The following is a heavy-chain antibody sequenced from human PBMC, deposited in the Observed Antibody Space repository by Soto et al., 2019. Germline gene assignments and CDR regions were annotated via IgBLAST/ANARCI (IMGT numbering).Heavy chain of an antibody. J-gene: IGHJ6*03. CDR1: GGTFSSYT. CDR2: IIPILGIA. CDR3: ASAVAQGYYYYMDV. D-gene: IGHD6-19*01. V-gene: IGHV1-69*02. Sequence: ASVKVSCKSSGGTFSSYTISWVRQAPGQGLEWMGRIIPILGIANYAQKFQGRVTITADKSTSTAYMELSSLRSEDTAVYYCASAVAQGYYYYMDVWGKGTTVTVSS.